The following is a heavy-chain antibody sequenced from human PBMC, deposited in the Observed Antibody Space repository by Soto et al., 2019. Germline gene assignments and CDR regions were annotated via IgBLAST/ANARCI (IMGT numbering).Heavy chain of an antibody. CDR3: ARGGHVVVVTAALDY. CDR2: VNPSGGHT. J-gene: IGHJ4*02. CDR1: GDTFTDYY. V-gene: IGHV1-46*01. D-gene: IGHD2-21*02. Sequence: QMQLVQSGAEVKKPGALVKVSCKASGDTFTDYYIHWVRQAPGQGLEWMGTVNPSGGHTTYAQHFLGRMTMTRDTSTSTLYMELTSLTSEDTAVYYCARGGHVVVVTAALDYWGQGTLVTVSS.